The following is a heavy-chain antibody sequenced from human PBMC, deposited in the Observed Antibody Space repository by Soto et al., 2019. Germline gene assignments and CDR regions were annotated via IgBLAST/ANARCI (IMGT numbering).Heavy chain of an antibody. J-gene: IGHJ6*02. V-gene: IGHV4-30-4*01. Sequence: PSETLSLTCTVSGGSISSGDYYWSWIRQPPGKGLEWIGYIYYSGSTYYNQSLKSRVTISVDTSKNHFSLKLSSVTAADTAVYYCVRVKYGRLFYYGSGAYYYYGMDVWGQGTTVT. D-gene: IGHD3-10*01. CDR3: VRVKYGRLFYYGSGAYYYYGMDV. CDR2: IYYSGST. CDR1: GGSISSGDYY.